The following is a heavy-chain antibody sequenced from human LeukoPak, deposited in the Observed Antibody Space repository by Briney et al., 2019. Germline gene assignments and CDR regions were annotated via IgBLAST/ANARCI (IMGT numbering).Heavy chain of an antibody. Sequence: ASVKVSCKASGGTFSSYAISWVRQAPGQGLEWMGGIIPIFGTANYAQKFQGRVTITTDESTSTAYMELSSLRSEDTAVYYCLERMPDAFDIWGQGTMVTVSS. V-gene: IGHV1-69*05. CDR3: LERMPDAFDI. J-gene: IGHJ3*02. CDR1: GGTFSSYA. D-gene: IGHD2-2*01. CDR2: IIPIFGTA.